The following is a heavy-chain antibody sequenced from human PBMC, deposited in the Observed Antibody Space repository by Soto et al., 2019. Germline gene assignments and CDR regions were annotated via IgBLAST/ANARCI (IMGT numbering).Heavy chain of an antibody. J-gene: IGHJ6*02. CDR1: AFTFRNYW. D-gene: IGHD2-2*01. CDR2: IKQDGSEK. CDR3: ARVDCSSIGCYGDYSYYGMDV. Sequence: EVQLVESGGGLVQPGGSLRLSCAASAFTFRNYWMSWVRQAPGKGLEWVANIKQDGSEKCYVDSVKGRFTISRDNAKSSLYLQINSLRAEDTAVYYCARVDCSSIGCYGDYSYYGMDVWGQGTTVTVS. V-gene: IGHV3-7*05.